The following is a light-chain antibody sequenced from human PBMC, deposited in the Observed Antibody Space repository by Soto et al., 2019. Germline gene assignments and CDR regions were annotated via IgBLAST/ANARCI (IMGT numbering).Light chain of an antibody. Sequence: QSVLTQPPSVSGAPGQRVTISCTGSSSNIGAGYDVHWYQQLPGTAPKLILHEVSYRPSGVSNRFSGSKSGNTASLTISGLQADDEADYYCISYTTNTTPYVFGTGTKLTVL. CDR3: ISYTTNTTPYV. J-gene: IGLJ1*01. CDR1: SSNIGAGYD. V-gene: IGLV1-40*01. CDR2: EVS.